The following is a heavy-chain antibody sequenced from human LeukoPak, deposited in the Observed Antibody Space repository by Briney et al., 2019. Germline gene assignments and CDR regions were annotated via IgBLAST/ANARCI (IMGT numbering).Heavy chain of an antibody. D-gene: IGHD2-2*01. CDR3: AKLGCTGTFCYANY. V-gene: IGHV3-23*01. Sequence: GGSLRLSCAASGFTFSDYAMTWVRQPPGKGLEWVSVISGGGDSTDYADSMKGRFTISRDNSKNTLYLQMNSLRAEDTALYYCAKLGCTGTFCYANYWGQGTLVTVSS. CDR2: ISGGGDST. CDR1: GFTFSDYA. J-gene: IGHJ4*02.